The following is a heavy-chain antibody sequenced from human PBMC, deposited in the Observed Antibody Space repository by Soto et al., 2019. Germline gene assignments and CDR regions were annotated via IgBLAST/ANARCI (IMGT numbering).Heavy chain of an antibody. J-gene: IGHJ6*02. CDR3: ARRDPDILNNYRYSMDV. Sequence: ACVXVSFKGSIHTVTIYYRHLLRQAPGQGLEWIGIINLSAGSTRYAQKFQGRVTITRETSTSTVYMDMSSLRSEDSAVYYCARRDPDILNNYRYSMDVWGQGTTVTVSS. CDR2: INLSAGST. D-gene: IGHD3-9*01. CDR1: IHTVTIYY. V-gene: IGHV1-46*01.